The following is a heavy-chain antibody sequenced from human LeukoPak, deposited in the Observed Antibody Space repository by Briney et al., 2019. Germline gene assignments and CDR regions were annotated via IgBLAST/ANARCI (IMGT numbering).Heavy chain of an antibody. D-gene: IGHD6-19*01. Sequence: ASVKDSCKASGYNFTGYYIHWVRQAPGQGLQWMGWINPKSGVTNYAEKFQGRVTMTRDTSISTAYMELSRLRSDDTAVYYCARGGSGWYEKDYWGQGTLVTVSS. CDR1: GYNFTGYY. V-gene: IGHV1-2*02. CDR3: ARGGSGWYEKDY. J-gene: IGHJ4*02. CDR2: INPKSGVT.